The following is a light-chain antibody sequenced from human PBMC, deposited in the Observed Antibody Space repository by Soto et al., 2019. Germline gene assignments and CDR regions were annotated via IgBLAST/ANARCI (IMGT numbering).Light chain of an antibody. CDR1: QSVLSTSNNKNY. CDR3: QQCYSTPYT. V-gene: IGKV4-1*01. J-gene: IGKJ2*01. CDR2: WAS. Sequence: DIMMTQSPDSLAVSLGERATINCKSSQSVLSTSNNKNYLAWYQQKPGQPPKLLFYWASTRESGVPDRFSGSGSGTDFALTISSLQAEDVAVYYCQQCYSTPYTFGQGTKLEIK.